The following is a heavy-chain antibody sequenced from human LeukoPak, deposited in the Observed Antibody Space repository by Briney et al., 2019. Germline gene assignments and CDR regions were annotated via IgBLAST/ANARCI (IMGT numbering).Heavy chain of an antibody. CDR1: GGSISSYY. CDR2: IYYSGST. J-gene: IGHJ4*02. V-gene: IGHV4-59*01. Sequence: SETLSLTCTVSGGSISSYYWSWIRQPPGKGLEWIGYIYYSGSTNYNPSLKSRVTISLDTSKYQFSLKLSSVTAADTAVYYCARARGYSYGSIRFDYWGQGTLVTVSS. D-gene: IGHD5-18*01. CDR3: ARARGYSYGSIRFDY.